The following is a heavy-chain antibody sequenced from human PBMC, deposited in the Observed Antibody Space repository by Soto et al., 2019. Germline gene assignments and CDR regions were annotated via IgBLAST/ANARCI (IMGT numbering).Heavy chain of an antibody. CDR2: INHSGST. CDR1: GGTFSGYY. CDR3: ARGRFRVVTATGLNLYYYYYGMDV. V-gene: IGHV4-34*01. Sequence: GGTFSGYYWSWIRQPPGKGLEWIGEINHSGSTNYNPSLKSRVTISVDTSKNQFSLKLSSVTAADTAVYYCARGRFRVVTATGLNLYYYYYGMDVWGQGTTVTVSS. D-gene: IGHD2-21*02. J-gene: IGHJ6*02.